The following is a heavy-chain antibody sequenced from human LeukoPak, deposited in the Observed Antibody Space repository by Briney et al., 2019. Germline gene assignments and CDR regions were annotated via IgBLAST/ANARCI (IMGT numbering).Heavy chain of an antibody. J-gene: IGHJ5*02. CDR1: GGSFSGYY. CDR3: ARQGEKGFDP. Sequence: SETLSLTCAVYGGSFSGYYWSWIRQPPGKGLEWIGEIDHSGSTNYNPSLKSRVTISVDTSKNQFSLKLSSVTAADTAVYYCARQGEKGFDPWGQGTLVTVSS. D-gene: IGHD3-10*01. CDR2: IDHSGST. V-gene: IGHV4-34*01.